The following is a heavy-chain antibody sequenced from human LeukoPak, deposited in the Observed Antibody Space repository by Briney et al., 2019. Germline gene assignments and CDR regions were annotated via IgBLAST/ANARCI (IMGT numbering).Heavy chain of an antibody. J-gene: IGHJ4*02. Sequence: PWESLSLTCTVSGGSISSGSYYWSWIRQPAGKGLKWIGRIYTSGSTNYNPSLKSRVTISVDTSKNQFSLKLSSVTAADTSVYYCARDLECSGGSCYSEGHYWGQGTLVTVSS. CDR3: ARDLECSGGSCYSEGHY. CDR1: GGSISSGSYY. D-gene: IGHD2-15*01. V-gene: IGHV4-61*02. CDR2: IYTSGST.